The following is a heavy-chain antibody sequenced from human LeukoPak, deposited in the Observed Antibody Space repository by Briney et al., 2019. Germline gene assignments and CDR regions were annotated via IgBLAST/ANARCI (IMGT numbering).Heavy chain of an antibody. CDR2: IIPIFGTA. Sequence: SSVKVSCKASGGTSSSYAISWVRQAPGQGLEWMGGIIPIFGTANYAQKFQGRVTITTDESTSTAYMELSSLRSEDTAVYYCARDVAGPMRVGSYDYWGQGTLVTVSS. V-gene: IGHV1-69*05. CDR1: GGTSSSYA. J-gene: IGHJ4*02. CDR3: ARDVAGPMRVGSYDY. D-gene: IGHD2-15*01.